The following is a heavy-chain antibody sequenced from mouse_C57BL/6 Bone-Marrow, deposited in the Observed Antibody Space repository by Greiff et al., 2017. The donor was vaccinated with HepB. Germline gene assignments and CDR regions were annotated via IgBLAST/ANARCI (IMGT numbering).Heavy chain of an antibody. D-gene: IGHD1-1*01. V-gene: IGHV3-6*01. CDR2: ISYDGSN. Sequence: EVKLMESGPGLVKPSQSLSLTCSVTGYSITSGYYWNWIRQFPGNKLEWMGYISYDGSNNYNPSLKNRISITRDTSKNQFFLKLNSVTTEDTATYYCARDPIYYGSSHWYFDVWGTGTTVTVSS. CDR3: ARDPIYYGSSHWYFDV. J-gene: IGHJ1*03. CDR1: GYSITSGYY.